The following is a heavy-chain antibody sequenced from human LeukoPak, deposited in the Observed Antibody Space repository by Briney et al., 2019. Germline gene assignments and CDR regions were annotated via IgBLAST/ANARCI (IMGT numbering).Heavy chain of an antibody. CDR3: AKAIYGTGTYLFDY. D-gene: IGHD3-10*01. Sequence: GGSLRLSCAASGFTFDSYGMNWVRQAPGKGLEWVSGISGSGVYTYYADSVKGRFTISRDNSKNTVYLVMNSLRVDDTAVYYCAKAIYGTGTYLFDYWGQGTLVTVSS. J-gene: IGHJ4*02. CDR2: ISGSGVYT. V-gene: IGHV3-23*01. CDR1: GFTFDSYG.